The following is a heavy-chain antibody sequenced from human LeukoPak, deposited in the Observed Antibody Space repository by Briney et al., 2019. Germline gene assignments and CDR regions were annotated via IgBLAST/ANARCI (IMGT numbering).Heavy chain of an antibody. CDR3: RREGLRYDSTGYYYDY. CDR1: GGTFSSYA. J-gene: IGHJ4*02. CDR2: IIPICVIA. D-gene: IGHD3-22*01. V-gene: IGHV1-69*17. Sequence: SVKVSGKAAGGTFSSYAISWGRQSPGQGLGWMGGIIPICVIANYAHKFQGRVTITAHKPTSRAYMELSRLTYEDTDVYYCRREGLRYDSTGYYYDYWGQGPLVTVSS.